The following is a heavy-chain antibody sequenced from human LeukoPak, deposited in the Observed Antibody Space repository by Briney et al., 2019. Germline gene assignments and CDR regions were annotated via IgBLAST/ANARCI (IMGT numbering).Heavy chain of an antibody. CDR1: GGSISSYY. CDR2: IYTSGST. CDR3: ARDTSSDAFDI. D-gene: IGHD2-2*01. Sequence: PSETLSLTCIVSGGSISSYYWSWIRQPAGKGLDWIGRIYTSGSTNYNPSLKSRVTMSLGTSKNQFSLKLSSVTAADTAVYYCARDTSSDAFDIWGQGTMVTVSS. V-gene: IGHV4-4*07. J-gene: IGHJ3*02.